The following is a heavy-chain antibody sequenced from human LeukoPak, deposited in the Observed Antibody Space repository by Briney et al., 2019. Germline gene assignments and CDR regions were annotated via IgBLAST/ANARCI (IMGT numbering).Heavy chain of an antibody. CDR2: IDYSGGST. D-gene: IGHD5-24*01. J-gene: IGHJ5*02. Sequence: LPSETLSLTCTVSGGSISSYYWSWIRQAPGKGLEWVSSIDYSGGSTYYADSVKGRFTISRDNSKNTLYLQMNSLRAEDTAVYYCARDGVATIKYNWFDPWGQGTLVTVSS. V-gene: IGHV3-53*01. CDR3: ARDGVATIKYNWFDP. CDR1: GGSISSYY.